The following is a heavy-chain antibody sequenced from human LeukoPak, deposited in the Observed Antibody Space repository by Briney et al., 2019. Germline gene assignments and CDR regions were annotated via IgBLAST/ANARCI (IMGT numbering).Heavy chain of an antibody. J-gene: IGHJ5*02. Sequence: SGTLSLTCAVYGGSFSGYYWSWIRQPPGKGLEWIGEINHSGSTNYNPSLKSRVTISVDTSKNQFSPKLSSVTAADTAVYYCARRILTHDYGDYWDTWGQGTLVTVSS. CDR2: INHSGST. D-gene: IGHD4-17*01. CDR1: GGSFSGYY. V-gene: IGHV4-34*01. CDR3: ARRILTHDYGDYWDT.